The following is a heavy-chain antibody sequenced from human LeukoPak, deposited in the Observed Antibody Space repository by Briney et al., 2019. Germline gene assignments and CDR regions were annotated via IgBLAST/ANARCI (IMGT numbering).Heavy chain of an antibody. CDR3: ARGPVELGDAFDI. CDR2: IDPNSGGT. CDR1: GYTFTGYY. J-gene: IGHJ3*02. Sequence: ASVKVSCKASGYTFTGYYMHWVRQAPGQGLEWMGWIDPNSGGTNYAQKFQGRVTMTRDTSISTAYMELSRLRSDDTAVYYCARGPVELGDAFDIWGQGTMVTVSS. D-gene: IGHD1-7*01. V-gene: IGHV1-2*02.